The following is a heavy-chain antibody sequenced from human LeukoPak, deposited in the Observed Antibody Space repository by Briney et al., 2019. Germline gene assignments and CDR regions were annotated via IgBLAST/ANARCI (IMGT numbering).Heavy chain of an antibody. V-gene: IGHV3-23*01. Sequence: GGSLRLSCETSGFTFSRYAMTWVRQAPGKGLGSVSTIGGLGEGTNYGDSVKGRFTISRDNSKNTLYLQMNNLRAEDTAVYYCAKDRDIILTGHGMDVWGQGTTVTVSS. D-gene: IGHD3-9*01. CDR2: IGGLGEGT. J-gene: IGHJ6*02. CDR1: GFTFSRYA. CDR3: AKDRDIILTGHGMDV.